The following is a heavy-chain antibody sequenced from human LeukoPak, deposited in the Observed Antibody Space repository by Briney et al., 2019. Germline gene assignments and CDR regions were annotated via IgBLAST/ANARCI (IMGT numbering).Heavy chain of an antibody. CDR2: IYYSGTT. D-gene: IGHD3-9*01. J-gene: IGHJ4*02. CDR1: GASISRGDYY. V-gene: IGHV4-30-4*01. Sequence: SQTLSLTCTVSGASISRGDYYWSWIRQPPGKGLEWIGYIYYSGTTYYNPSLKSRVTISVDTSKNQFSLKLSSVTAADTAVYYCARDILTGYTDYWGQGTLVTVSS. CDR3: ARDILTGYTDY.